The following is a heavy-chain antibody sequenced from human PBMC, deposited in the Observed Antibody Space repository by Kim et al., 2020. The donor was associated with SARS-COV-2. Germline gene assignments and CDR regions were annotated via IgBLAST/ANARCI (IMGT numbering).Heavy chain of an antibody. CDR1: GFTFSSYA. D-gene: IGHD1-7*01. Sequence: GGSLRLSCAASGFTFSSYAMHWVRQAPGKGLEWVAVISYDGSNKYYADSVKGRFTISRDNSKNTLYLQMNSLRAEDTAVYYCGRYNWNYEAIDYWGQGTL. V-gene: IGHV3-30*04. J-gene: IGHJ4*02. CDR3: GRYNWNYEAIDY. CDR2: ISYDGSNK.